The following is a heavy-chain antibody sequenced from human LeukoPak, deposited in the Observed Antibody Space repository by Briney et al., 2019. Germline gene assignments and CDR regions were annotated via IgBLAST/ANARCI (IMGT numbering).Heavy chain of an antibody. CDR3: LTVVETTIAAFDI. V-gene: IGHV3-74*01. D-gene: IGHD1-26*01. J-gene: IGHJ3*02. Sequence: GGSLRLSCAASGFTYSNYWLHWVRQAPGKGLVWVSRIDANAKTTSYADSVKGRFTISTDNAKKTLYLQMNSLRVEDTAVYYCLTVVETTIAAFDIWGQGTMVTVSS. CDR1: GFTYSNYW. CDR2: IDANAKTT.